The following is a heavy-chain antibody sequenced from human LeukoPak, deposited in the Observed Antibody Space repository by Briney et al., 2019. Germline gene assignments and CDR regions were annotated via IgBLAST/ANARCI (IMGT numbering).Heavy chain of an antibody. D-gene: IGHD2/OR15-2a*01. J-gene: IGHJ6*03. CDR1: GGTFSSYA. CDR3: ARGVDDSATFFYSYYMDV. Sequence: SVKVSCKASGGTFSSYAISWVRQAPGQGLEWMGGIIPIFGTANYAQKFQGRVTITADESTSTAYMELSSLRSEDTAVYYCARGVDDSATFFYSYYMDVWGKGTTVTVSS. V-gene: IGHV1-69*13. CDR2: IIPIFGTA.